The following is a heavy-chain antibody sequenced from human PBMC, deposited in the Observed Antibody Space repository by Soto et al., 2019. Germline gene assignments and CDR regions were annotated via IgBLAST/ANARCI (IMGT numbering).Heavy chain of an antibody. D-gene: IGHD2-21*02. Sequence: HPGGSLRLSCAASGFTFSSYAMHWVRQAPGKGLEWVAVISYDGSNKYYADSVKGRFTISRDNSKNTLYLQMNSLRAEDTAVYYCAREIVVVTFENAFDIWGQGTMVTVSS. CDR2: ISYDGSNK. CDR1: GFTFSSYA. J-gene: IGHJ3*02. CDR3: AREIVVVTFENAFDI. V-gene: IGHV3-30-3*01.